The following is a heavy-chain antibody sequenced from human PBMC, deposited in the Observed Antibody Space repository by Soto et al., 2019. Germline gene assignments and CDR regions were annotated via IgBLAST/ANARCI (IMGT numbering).Heavy chain of an antibody. CDR3: ARGIEGWYQGRYYYGMDV. CDR2: IYYSGTT. J-gene: IGHJ6*02. CDR1: GYSISSSNW. Sequence: PSETLSLTCAVSGYSISSSNWWGWIRQPPGKGLEWIGYIYYSGTTYYNPTLKSRVTMSVDTSKNQFSLKLSSVTAADTAVYYCARGIEGWYQGRYYYGMDVWGQGTTVTVS. V-gene: IGHV4-28*03. D-gene: IGHD6-19*01.